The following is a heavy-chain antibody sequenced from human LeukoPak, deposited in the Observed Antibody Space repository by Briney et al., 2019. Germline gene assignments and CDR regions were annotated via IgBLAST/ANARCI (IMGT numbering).Heavy chain of an antibody. CDR3: ARARYCSSTSCYWFDP. J-gene: IGHJ5*02. D-gene: IGHD2-2*01. CDR1: GFTFSSYW. Sequence: PGGSLRLSCAASGFTFSSYWMSWVRQAPGKGLEWVANIKQDGSEKYYVDSVKGRFTISRDNAKNSLYLQVNSLRAEDTAVYYCARARYCSSTSCYWFDPWGQGTLVTVSS. CDR2: IKQDGSEK. V-gene: IGHV3-7*01.